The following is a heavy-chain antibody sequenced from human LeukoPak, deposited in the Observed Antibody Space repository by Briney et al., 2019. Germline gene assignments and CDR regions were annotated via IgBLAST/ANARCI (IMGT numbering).Heavy chain of an antibody. CDR1: GDSVSSNSAA. CDR2: SYYMSKWYN. V-gene: IGHV6-1*01. D-gene: IGHD3-22*01. CDR3: ASSDNSGLLLAY. Sequence: SQTLSLTCAISGDSVSSNSAAWNWIRQSPSRGLEWLGSSYYMSKWYNDYAVSVKSRIAINPDTSKNQFSLQLNSVTPEDTAVYYCASSDNSGLLLAYWGQGTLVTVSS. J-gene: IGHJ4*02.